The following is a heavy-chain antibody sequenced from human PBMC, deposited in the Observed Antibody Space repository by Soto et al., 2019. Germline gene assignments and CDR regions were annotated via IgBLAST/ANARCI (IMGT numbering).Heavy chain of an antibody. D-gene: IGHD3-3*01. CDR1: GYTFTGYY. CDR2: INPSGGST. J-gene: IGHJ5*02. Sequence: ASVKVSCKASGYTFTGYYMHWVRQAPGQGLEWMGIINPSGGSTSYAQKFQGRVTMTRDTSTSTVYMELSSLRSEDTAVYYCAGASPPYDFWSGYYKDGGYNWFDPWGQGTLVTVSS. V-gene: IGHV1-46*01. CDR3: AGASPPYDFWSGYYKDGGYNWFDP.